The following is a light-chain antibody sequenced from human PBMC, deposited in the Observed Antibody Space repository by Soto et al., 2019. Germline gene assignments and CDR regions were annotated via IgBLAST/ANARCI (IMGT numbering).Light chain of an antibody. Sequence: QSALTQPASVSGSPGQSITISCTGTSSDVGAYNYVSWYQQHPGKAPKLMIYEVTNRPSGISNRFSGSKSGNTASLTISGLQAEDEADYYCSSYTSSSTLDYVFGTGTQLTVL. CDR1: SSDVGAYNY. CDR3: SSYTSSSTLDYV. J-gene: IGLJ1*01. CDR2: EVT. V-gene: IGLV2-14*01.